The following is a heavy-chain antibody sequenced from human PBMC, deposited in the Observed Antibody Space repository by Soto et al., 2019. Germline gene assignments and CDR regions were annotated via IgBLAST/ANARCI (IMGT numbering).Heavy chain of an antibody. CDR3: ARRLADRGWIDP. J-gene: IGHJ5*02. CDR1: GGSISGYY. V-gene: IGHV4-59*01. CDR2: IHYGGST. D-gene: IGHD6-6*01. Sequence: PSETLSLTCSVSGGSISGYYWSWIRQPPGKGLEWIGYIHYGGSTNYNPSLKSRVTISVDTSKNQFSLKLSSVTAADTAVYYCARRLADRGWIDPWGQGTQVTVSS.